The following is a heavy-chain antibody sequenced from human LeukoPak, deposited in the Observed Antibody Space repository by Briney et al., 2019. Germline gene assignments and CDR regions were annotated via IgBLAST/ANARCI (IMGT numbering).Heavy chain of an antibody. CDR3: ARGRSSSGPLRCDY. D-gene: IGHD6-13*01. V-gene: IGHV1-46*01. Sequence: ASVKVSCKASGYTFTNYFMHWVRQAPGQGLGWMGIINPSGGSTNYAQNFQGRVTITRDTSTSTIYMELSSLRSEDTAVYYCARGRSSSGPLRCDYWGQGTLVTVSS. CDR2: INPSGGST. J-gene: IGHJ4*02. CDR1: GYTFTNYF.